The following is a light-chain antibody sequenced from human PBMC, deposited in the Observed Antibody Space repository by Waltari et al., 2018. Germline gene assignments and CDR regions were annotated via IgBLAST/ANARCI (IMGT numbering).Light chain of an antibody. CDR1: SIDVGSYNL. J-gene: IGLJ3*02. V-gene: IGLV2-23*01. Sequence: QSALTQPASVSGSPGQAITISFTGASIDVGSYNLVSWYQQQPDKAPKLMSYEDNKRTSGVSTRFSGPKSGNAAYLPISGLQAEDEADYYCCSYAGSGTTWVFGGGTKLTVV. CDR2: EDN. CDR3: CSYAGSGTTWV.